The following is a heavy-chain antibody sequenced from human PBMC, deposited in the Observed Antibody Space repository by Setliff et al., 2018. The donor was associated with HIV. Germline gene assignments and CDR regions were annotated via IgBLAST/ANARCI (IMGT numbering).Heavy chain of an antibody. Sequence: SETLSLTCAVSGYSISGGYYWGWIRQPPGKGLEWIGSIYHSGSTNYNPSLKSRVTISADTSNNQFSLRLTSMTAADTAVYYCAKTSVGATGLYAFDIWGQWTMVTVSS. CDR2: IYHSGST. J-gene: IGHJ3*02. V-gene: IGHV4-38-2*01. CDR3: AKTSVGATGLYAFDI. D-gene: IGHD1-26*01. CDR1: GYSISGGYY.